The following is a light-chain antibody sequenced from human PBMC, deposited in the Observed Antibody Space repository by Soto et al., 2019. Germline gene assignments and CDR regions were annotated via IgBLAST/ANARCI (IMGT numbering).Light chain of an antibody. CDR1: QGIYTW. V-gene: IGKV1-12*01. CDR2: TAS. CDR3: QQAASFPIT. Sequence: DIQMTQSPSSVSASVGDRVTITCRASQGIYTWLAWYQQKPGKAPNLLIYTASSFQSGVPSRFSGTGSGTEFTLTINTLQPEDFATSYCQQAASFPITFGQGTRLESK. J-gene: IGKJ5*01.